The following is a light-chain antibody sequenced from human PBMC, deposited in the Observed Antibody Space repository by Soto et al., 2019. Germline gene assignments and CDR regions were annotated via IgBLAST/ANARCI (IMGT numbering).Light chain of an antibody. V-gene: IGLV1-44*01. CDR3: AEWDDSLHGRYV. CDR2: SNN. CDR1: SSNIGSNT. J-gene: IGLJ1*01. Sequence: QSVRTQPPSASGTPGQRVTISCSGSSSNIGSNTVNWYQQLPGTAPKLLIYSNNQRPSGVPDRFSGSKSGTSASLAISGLQSEDEADYYCAEWDDSLHGRYVFGTGTKVTVL.